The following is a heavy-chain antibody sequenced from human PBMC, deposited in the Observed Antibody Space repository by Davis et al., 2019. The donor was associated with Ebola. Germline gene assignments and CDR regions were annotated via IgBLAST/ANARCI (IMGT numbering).Heavy chain of an antibody. D-gene: IGHD3-16*01. CDR2: IGPSSSTI. CDR1: GFTFTRYS. Sequence: GESLKISCAASGFTFTRYSMNWVRQAPGKGLEWVSYIGPSSSTIYHADSVKGRFTISRDNAKNSLYLQMNSLRDEDTAVYYCARGGGGGLLDDYWGQGTLVTVSS. CDR3: ARGGGGGLLDDY. V-gene: IGHV3-48*02. J-gene: IGHJ4*02.